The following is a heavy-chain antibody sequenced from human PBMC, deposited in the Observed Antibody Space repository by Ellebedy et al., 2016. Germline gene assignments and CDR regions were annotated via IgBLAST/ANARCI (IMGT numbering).Heavy chain of an antibody. D-gene: IGHD2-21*01. V-gene: IGHV4-30-4*01. Sequence: SETLSLTXTVSGGSMRSGDYLWSWIRPPPGKGLEWIGNIYNSGNTYYNPSLKSRVTMSLDMSKNQFSLKLNSVTAADTAFYYCARGTIAQNYYYYHMDVWGKGTTVTASS. CDR2: IYNSGNT. CDR1: GGSMRSGDYL. J-gene: IGHJ6*03. CDR3: ARGTIAQNYYYYHMDV.